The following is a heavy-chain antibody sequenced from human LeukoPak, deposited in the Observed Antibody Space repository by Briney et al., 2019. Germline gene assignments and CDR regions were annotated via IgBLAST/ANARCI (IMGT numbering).Heavy chain of an antibody. D-gene: IGHD3-10*01. CDR3: ASPLRDGRPFDY. CDR1: GFTFSSYS. CDR2: ISSSSSYI. Sequence: PGGSLRLSCAASGFTFSSYSMNWVRQAPGKGLEWVSSISSSSSYIYYADSVKGRFTISRDNAKNSLYLQMNSLRAEDTAVYYCASPLRDGRPFDYWGQGTLVTVSS. V-gene: IGHV3-21*01. J-gene: IGHJ4*02.